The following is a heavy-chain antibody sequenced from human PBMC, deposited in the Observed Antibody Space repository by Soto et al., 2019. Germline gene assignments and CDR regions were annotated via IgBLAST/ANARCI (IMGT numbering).Heavy chain of an antibody. CDR2: ISSSSSSI. CDR3: AREMTQLWCLDY. CDR1: GFNFRGYS. D-gene: IGHD5-18*01. J-gene: IGHJ4*02. V-gene: IGHV3-48*02. Sequence: PGGSLRLSCAASGFNFRGYSMNLVRQAPGKGLEWVSYISSSSSSIHYADSVKGRFTISRDNAKNSLYLQMNSLRDEDTAVYYCAREMTQLWCLDYWGQGTLVTVSS.